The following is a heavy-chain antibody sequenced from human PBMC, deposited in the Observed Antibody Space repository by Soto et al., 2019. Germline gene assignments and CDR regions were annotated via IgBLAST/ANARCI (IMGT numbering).Heavy chain of an antibody. Sequence: ASVKVSCKASGYTFTSYDINWVRQAAGQGLEWMGWMNPNSGNTGYAQKFQGRITMTRNTSISTAYMELSSLRSEDTAVYYCARSVYSSSSKIDYWGKGTLVTVSS. J-gene: IGHJ4*02. CDR2: MNPNSGNT. CDR3: ARSVYSSSSKIDY. CDR1: GYTFTSYD. D-gene: IGHD6-6*01. V-gene: IGHV1-8*01.